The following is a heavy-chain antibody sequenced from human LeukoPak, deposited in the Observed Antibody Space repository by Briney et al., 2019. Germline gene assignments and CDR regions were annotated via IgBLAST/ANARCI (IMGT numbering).Heavy chain of an antibody. D-gene: IGHD3-22*01. CDR2: IISILGIA. CDR3: ARGSAYYYDSSGYYYGYFQH. V-gene: IGHV1-69*02. CDR1: GGTFSSYT. J-gene: IGHJ1*01. Sequence: SVKVSCKASGGTFSSYTISWVRQAPGQGLEWMGRIISILGIANYAQKFQGRVTITADKSTSTAYMELSSLRSEDTAVYYCARGSAYYYDSSGYYYGYFQHWGQGTLVTVSS.